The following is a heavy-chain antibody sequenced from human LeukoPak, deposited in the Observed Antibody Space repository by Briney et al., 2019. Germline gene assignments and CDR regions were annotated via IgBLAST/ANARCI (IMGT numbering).Heavy chain of an antibody. D-gene: IGHD4-17*01. J-gene: IGHJ4*02. CDR1: GYTFTSYY. Sequence: SVKVSCKASGYTFTSYYMHLVRQAPGQGLEWMGGIIPIFGTANYAQKFQGRVTITADKSTSTAYMELSSLRSEDTAVYYCARGTDDYGDYYFDYWGQGTLVTVSS. V-gene: IGHV1-69*06. CDR2: IIPIFGTA. CDR3: ARGTDDYGDYYFDY.